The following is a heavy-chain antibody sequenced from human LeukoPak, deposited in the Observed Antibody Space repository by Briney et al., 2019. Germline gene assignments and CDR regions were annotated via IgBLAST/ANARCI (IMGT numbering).Heavy chain of an antibody. V-gene: IGHV3-7*01. CDR1: GFTFSSYW. D-gene: IGHD3-3*01. J-gene: IGHJ4*02. Sequence: GGSLRLSCAASGFTFSSYWMSWVRQAPGKGLDWVANIKQDGREKYYVDSVKGRFTISRDNAKNSLYLQMNSLRAEDTAVYYCARGRTPFWSGYYRYYFDYWGQGTLVTVSS. CDR3: ARGRTPFWSGYYRYYFDY. CDR2: IKQDGREK.